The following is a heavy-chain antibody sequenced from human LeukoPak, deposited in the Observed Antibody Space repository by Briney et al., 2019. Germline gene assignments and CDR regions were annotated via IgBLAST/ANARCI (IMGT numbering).Heavy chain of an antibody. CDR3: ATATMVRRTGVDY. CDR2: ISGSGGNT. Sequence: GGSLRLSCAASGFTFSSYAMSWVRQAPGKGLEWVSAISGSGGNTYYADSVKGRFTISRDNSKNTPYLQMNSLRAEDTAVYYCATATMVRRTGVDYWGQGTLVTVSS. CDR1: GFTFSSYA. D-gene: IGHD3-10*01. J-gene: IGHJ4*02. V-gene: IGHV3-23*01.